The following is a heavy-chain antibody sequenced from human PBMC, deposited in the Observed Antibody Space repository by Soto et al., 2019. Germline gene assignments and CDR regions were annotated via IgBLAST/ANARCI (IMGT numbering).Heavy chain of an antibody. CDR2: IKSKTDGGTT. D-gene: IGHD2-2*01. CDR1: GFTFSNAW. V-gene: IGHV3-15*01. CDR3: TTGIVVVPAAMEDAFDI. J-gene: IGHJ3*02. Sequence: EVQLVESGGGLVKPGGSLRLSCAASGFTFSNAWMIWVRQAPGKGLEWVGRIKSKTDGGTTDYAAPVKGRFTISRDDSKNTLYLQMNSLKTEDTAVYYCTTGIVVVPAAMEDAFDICGQGTMVTVSS.